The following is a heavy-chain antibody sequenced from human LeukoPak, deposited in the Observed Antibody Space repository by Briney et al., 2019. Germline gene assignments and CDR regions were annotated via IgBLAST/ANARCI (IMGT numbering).Heavy chain of an antibody. V-gene: IGHV3-20*04. Sequence: GGSLRLSCAASGFTFDDYGMSWVRQAPGKGLEWVSDINWNGGSTGYADSVKGRFTISRDNAKNSLYLQMNSLRAEDTALYYCARDCGGDCFSNDAFDIWGQGTMVTVSS. J-gene: IGHJ3*02. D-gene: IGHD2-21*02. CDR1: GFTFDDYG. CDR3: ARDCGGDCFSNDAFDI. CDR2: INWNGGST.